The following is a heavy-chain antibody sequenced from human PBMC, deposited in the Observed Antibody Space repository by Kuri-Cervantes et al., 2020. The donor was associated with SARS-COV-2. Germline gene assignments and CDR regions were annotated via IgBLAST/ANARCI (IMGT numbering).Heavy chain of an antibody. CDR1: GYTFTGYY. CDR3: ARDRRVCSGGSCYYYYYGMDV. CDR2: INPNSGGT. D-gene: IGHD2-15*01. J-gene: IGHJ6*02. Sequence: ASVKVSCKASGYTFTGYYMHWVRQAPGQGLEGMGWINPNSGGTNYAQKFQGWVDITRDTSISTAYMELSRLRSDDTAVYYCARDRRVCSGGSCYYYYYGMDVWGQGTTVTVSS. V-gene: IGHV1-2*04.